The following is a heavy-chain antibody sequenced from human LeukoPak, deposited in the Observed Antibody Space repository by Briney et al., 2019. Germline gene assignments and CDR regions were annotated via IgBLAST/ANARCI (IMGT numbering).Heavy chain of an antibody. V-gene: IGHV4-59*01. D-gene: IGHD1-26*01. Sequence: SETLSLTCTVSGGSISSYYWSWIRQPPGKGLEWIGYIYCSGSTNYNPSLKSRVTISVDTSKNQFSLKLSSVTAADTAVYYCARSIVGSSAFDIWGQGTMVTVSS. CDR1: GGSISSYY. CDR3: ARSIVGSSAFDI. J-gene: IGHJ3*02. CDR2: IYCSGST.